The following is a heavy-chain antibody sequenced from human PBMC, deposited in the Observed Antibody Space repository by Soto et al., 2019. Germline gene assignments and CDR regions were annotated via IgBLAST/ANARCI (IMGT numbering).Heavy chain of an antibody. V-gene: IGHV1-18*01. J-gene: IGHJ4*02. Sequence: ASVKVSCKASGYTFTSYGISWVRQAPGQGLEWMGWISAYNGNTNYAQKLQGRVTMTTDTSTSTAYMELRSLRSDDTAVYYCARTMIIGYCSGGSCEGYFDYWGQGTLVTVSS. CDR3: ARTMIIGYCSGGSCEGYFDY. CDR1: GYTFTSYG. CDR2: ISAYNGNT. D-gene: IGHD2-15*01.